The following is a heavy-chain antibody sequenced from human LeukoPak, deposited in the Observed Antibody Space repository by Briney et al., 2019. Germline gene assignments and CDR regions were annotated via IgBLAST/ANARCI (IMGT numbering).Heavy chain of an antibody. CDR2: IDPSDSYT. Sequence: GESLRISCKGSGYSFTSYWISWVRQMPGKGLEWMGRIDPSDSYTNYSPSFQGHVTISADKSISTAYLQWSSLKASDTAMYYCAIHAGHGGNSHRADFDYWGQGTLVTVSS. D-gene: IGHD4-23*01. CDR3: AIHAGHGGNSHRADFDY. CDR1: GYSFTSYW. J-gene: IGHJ4*02. V-gene: IGHV5-10-1*01.